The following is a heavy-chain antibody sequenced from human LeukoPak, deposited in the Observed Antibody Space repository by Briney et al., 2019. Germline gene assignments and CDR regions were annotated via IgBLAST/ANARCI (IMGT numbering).Heavy chain of an antibody. Sequence: GGSLRLSCEVSGFTFSSYHMNWVRQAPGKGLEGVSSISSSSRYIYYADSMTGRFTISRDNAKNSLYLQMHSLRAEDTAMYYCARRAATERGHSYGLDYWGQGTLVTVSS. J-gene: IGHJ4*02. V-gene: IGHV3-21*01. D-gene: IGHD5-18*01. CDR2: ISSSSRYI. CDR3: ARRAATERGHSYGLDY. CDR1: GFTFSSYH.